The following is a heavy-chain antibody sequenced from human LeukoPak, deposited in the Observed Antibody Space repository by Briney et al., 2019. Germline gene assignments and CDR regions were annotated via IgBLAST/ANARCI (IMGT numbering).Heavy chain of an antibody. CDR1: GFTFSGSA. CDR3: TSYYCSGGSCYGP. CDR2: IRSKANSYAT. J-gene: IGHJ5*02. Sequence: GGSLKLSCAASGFTFSGSAMHWVRQASGKGLEWVGRIRSKANSYATAYAASVKGRFTISRDDSKNTAYLQMNSLKTEDTAVYYCTSYYCSGGSCYGPWGQGTLVTVSS. D-gene: IGHD2-15*01. V-gene: IGHV3-73*01.